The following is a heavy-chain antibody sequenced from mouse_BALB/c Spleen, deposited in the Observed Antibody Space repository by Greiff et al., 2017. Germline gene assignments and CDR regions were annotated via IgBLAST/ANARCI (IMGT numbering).Heavy chain of an antibody. J-gene: IGHJ4*01. D-gene: IGHD2-1*01. CDR3: ARQGYGNYGIYAMDY. CDR1: GFAFSSYD. V-gene: IGHV5-12-1*01. CDR2: ISSGGGST. Sequence: EVMLVESGGGLVKPGGSLKLSCAASGFAFSSYDMSWVRQTPEKRLEWVAYISSGGGSTYYPDTVKGRFTISRDNAKNTLYLQMSSLKSEDTAMYYCARQGYGNYGIYAMDYWGQGTSVTVSS.